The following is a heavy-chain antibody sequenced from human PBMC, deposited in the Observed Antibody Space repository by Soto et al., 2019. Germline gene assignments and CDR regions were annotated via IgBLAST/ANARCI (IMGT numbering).Heavy chain of an antibody. J-gene: IGHJ4*02. CDR1: SCAFVWIW. D-gene: IGHD2-21*02. Sequence: PVNLFCRASSCAFVWIWMGGVRQAPGQGLEWMGIIHASGGGSTYAQKFLGRVTMTRDTSTSTVFMELSSLRSADTAVYYCARGGHIAVVTASFDYWGRGTLVTVSS. CDR2: IHASGGGS. V-gene: IGHV1-46*03. CDR3: ARGGHIAVVTASFDY.